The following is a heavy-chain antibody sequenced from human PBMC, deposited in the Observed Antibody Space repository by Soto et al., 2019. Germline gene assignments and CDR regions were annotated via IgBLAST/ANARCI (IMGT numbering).Heavy chain of an antibody. V-gene: IGHV3-23*01. D-gene: IGHD6-6*01. Sequence: GGSLRLSCAASGFTFSSYAMSWVRQAPGKGLEWVSAISGSGGSTYYADSVKGRFTISRDNSKNTLYLHMNSLRAEDTAVYYCAKGLGNYWYFDLWGRGTLVTVSS. CDR2: ISGSGGST. CDR3: AKGLGNYWYFDL. J-gene: IGHJ2*01. CDR1: GFTFSSYA.